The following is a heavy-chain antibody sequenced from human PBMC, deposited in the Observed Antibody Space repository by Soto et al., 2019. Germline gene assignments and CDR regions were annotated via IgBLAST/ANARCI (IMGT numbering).Heavy chain of an antibody. CDR1: GGSFSGYY. D-gene: IGHD4-17*01. CDR3: ARVNYGDYVLDY. J-gene: IGHJ4*02. CDR2: INHSGST. Sequence: PSETLSLTCAVYGGSFSGYYWSWIRQPPGKGLEWIGEINHSGSTNYNPSLKSRVTISVDTSKNQFSLKLSSVTAADTAVYYCARVNYGDYVLDYWGQGTLVTVS. V-gene: IGHV4-34*01.